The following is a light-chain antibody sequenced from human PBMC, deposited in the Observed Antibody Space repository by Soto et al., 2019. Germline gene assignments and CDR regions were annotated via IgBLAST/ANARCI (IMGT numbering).Light chain of an antibody. Sequence: QSVLTQPPSAPGSPGQSVTISCTGTKSDIGVYDFVSWYQHHPGKAPRLIIYEVVQRPSGVPDRFSGSKSGNTASLTISGLQAEDEANYYCNSYTTLSNRVFGTGTKVTVL. CDR1: KSDIGVYDF. CDR3: NSYTTLSNRV. CDR2: EVV. J-gene: IGLJ1*01. V-gene: IGLV2-8*01.